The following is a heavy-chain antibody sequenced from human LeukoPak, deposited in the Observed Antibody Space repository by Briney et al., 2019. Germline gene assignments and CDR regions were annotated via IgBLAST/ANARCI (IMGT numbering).Heavy chain of an antibody. CDR2: IYTSGST. CDR3: AMGSRMFPRLGWFDP. Sequence: PSETLSLTCPVSGGSISYYYWSWIRQPAGKGLEWIGRIYTSGSTNYRPSLKGRVTMSVDTSKNQYSLKQSAVTAADTAVYYCAMGSRMFPRLGWFDPWGQGTLVTVSS. V-gene: IGHV4-4*07. CDR1: GGSISYYY. J-gene: IGHJ5*02. D-gene: IGHD3-10*02.